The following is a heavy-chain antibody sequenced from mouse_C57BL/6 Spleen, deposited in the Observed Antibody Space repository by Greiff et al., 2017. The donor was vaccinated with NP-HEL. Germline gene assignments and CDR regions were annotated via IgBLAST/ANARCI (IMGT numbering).Heavy chain of an antibody. Sequence: QVQLQQSGAELVRPGASVTPSCKASGYTFTDYEMHWVKQTPVHGLEWIGAIDPETGGTAYNQKFKGKAILTADKSSSTAYMELRSLTSEDSAVYYCTRGPLAGSSFFDYWGQGTTLTVSS. CDR1: GYTFTDYE. D-gene: IGHD1-1*01. CDR2: IDPETGGT. J-gene: IGHJ2*01. V-gene: IGHV1-15*01. CDR3: TRGPLAGSSFFDY.